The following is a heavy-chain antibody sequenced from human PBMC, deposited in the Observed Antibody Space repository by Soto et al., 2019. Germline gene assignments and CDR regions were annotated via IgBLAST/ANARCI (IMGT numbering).Heavy chain of an antibody. CDR2: IKQGGNEK. CDR1: GFMFSTYL. D-gene: IGHD3-16*01. V-gene: IGHV3-7*01. Sequence: GGSLRLSCEASGFMFSTYLMSWVRQAPGKGLEWVANIKQGGNEKFYVDSVEGRFTISRDNAKKSLFLQMNSLRPEDTAVYYCVGALTYGVPYYYYGMDVWGQGTTVTVSS. CDR3: VGALTYGVPYYYYGMDV. J-gene: IGHJ6*02.